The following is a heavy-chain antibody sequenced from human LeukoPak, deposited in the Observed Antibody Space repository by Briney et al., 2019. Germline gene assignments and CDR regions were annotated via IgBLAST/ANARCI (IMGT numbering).Heavy chain of an antibody. Sequence: SSETLSLTCAVYGGSFSGYYWSWIRQPPGKGLEWIGEINHSGSTNYNPSLKSRVTISVDTSKNQFSLKLSSVTAADTAVYYCATGHPLRLFIAAAGITAYWFDPWGQGTLVTVSS. J-gene: IGHJ5*02. CDR2: INHSGST. CDR1: GGSFSGYY. CDR3: ATGHPLRLFIAAAGITAYWFDP. V-gene: IGHV4-34*01. D-gene: IGHD6-13*01.